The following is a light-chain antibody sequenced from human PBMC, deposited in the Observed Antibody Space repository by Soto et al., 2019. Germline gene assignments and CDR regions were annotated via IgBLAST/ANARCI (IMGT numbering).Light chain of an antibody. CDR3: QQYNTYSWT. J-gene: IGKJ1*01. CDR1: QRISNR. V-gene: IGKV1-5*03. CDR2: KAS. Sequence: IQMTQFPSTLSASVGDRVTITCRASQRISNRLAWFQQKSGEAPKLLIYKASSLESGVPSRFSGSGSGTEFTLTISSLQPDDFATYYCQQYNTYSWTFGQGTKVDIK.